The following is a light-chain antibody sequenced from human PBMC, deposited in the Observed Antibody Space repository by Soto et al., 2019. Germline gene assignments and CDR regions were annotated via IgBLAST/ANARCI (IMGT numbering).Light chain of an antibody. J-gene: IGKJ5*01. Sequence: EIVLTQSPATLSLSPGERATLSCRASQSVSSYLAWYQQKPGQAPRLLIYDASNRATGIPARFSGSGAGTDFTLTISSQEPEDFAVYYCQQRSHWPPITFGQATRLEIK. CDR1: QSVSSY. V-gene: IGKV3-11*01. CDR3: QQRSHWPPIT. CDR2: DAS.